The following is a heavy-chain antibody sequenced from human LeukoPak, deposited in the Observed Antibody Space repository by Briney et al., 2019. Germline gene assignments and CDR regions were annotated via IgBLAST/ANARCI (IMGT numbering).Heavy chain of an antibody. J-gene: IGHJ6*02. V-gene: IGHV3-49*04. CDR2: IRSKAYGETT. Sequence: GRSLRLSCAASGFPVGDHAMNWVRQAPGEGVEWGGFIRSKAYGETTEYAASVKGRFTISRDGSKSSVYLEMNSLKSEDTAVYYCSRGPIYLWLYYGMDVWGQGTTVIVSS. CDR1: GFPVGDHA. CDR3: SRGPIYLWLYYGMDV. D-gene: IGHD5-18*01.